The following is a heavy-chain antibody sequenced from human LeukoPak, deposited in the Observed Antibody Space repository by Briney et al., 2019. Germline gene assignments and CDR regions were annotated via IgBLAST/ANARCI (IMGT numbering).Heavy chain of an antibody. CDR3: ASARAGYFDWLLNY. CDR1: GYTFTSYG. J-gene: IGHJ4*02. CDR2: ISAYNGNT. Sequence: ASVKVSCKASGYTFTSYGISWVRQAPGQGLEWMGWISAYNGNTNYAQKLQGRVTMTTDTSTSTAYMELRSPRSDDTAVYYCASARAGYFDWLLNYWGQGTLVTVSS. V-gene: IGHV1-18*01. D-gene: IGHD3-9*01.